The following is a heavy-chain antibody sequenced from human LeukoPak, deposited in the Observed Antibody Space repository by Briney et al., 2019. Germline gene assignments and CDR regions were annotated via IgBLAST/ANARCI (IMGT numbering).Heavy chain of an antibody. CDR1: GFTFSTSW. V-gene: IGHV3-74*01. Sequence: PGGSLRLSCAASGFTFSTSWMHWVRQAPGKGLVWVSRINPDGSSTNYADSVKGRFTISRDNSKNTLYLQMNSLRAEDTAVYYCARARPASANYYNLGAFDIWGQGTMVTVSS. J-gene: IGHJ3*02. D-gene: IGHD3-10*01. CDR3: ARARPASANYYNLGAFDI. CDR2: INPDGSST.